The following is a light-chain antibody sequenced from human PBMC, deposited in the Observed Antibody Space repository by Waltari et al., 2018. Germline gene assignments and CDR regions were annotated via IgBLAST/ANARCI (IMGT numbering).Light chain of an antibody. V-gene: IGKV4-1*01. J-gene: IGKJ2*01. CDR2: WAS. Sequence: DIVMTQSPDSLAVSLGERATINCKSSQSILYSSNSKNYLAWYQHKPGQPPKLLIYWASTRESGVPDRFRGSGSGTDFTLTISSLQAEDVAIYYCQQYYSIPYTFGQGTKL. CDR3: QQYYSIPYT. CDR1: QSILYSSNSKNY.